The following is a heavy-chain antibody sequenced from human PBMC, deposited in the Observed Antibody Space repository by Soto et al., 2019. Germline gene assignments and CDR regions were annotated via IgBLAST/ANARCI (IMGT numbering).Heavy chain of an antibody. D-gene: IGHD2-21*01. CDR2: VSAYNGNT. J-gene: IGHJ4*02. Sequence: QVQLVQSGAEVKKPGASVKVSCKASGYTFTNYGFIWVRQAPGQGLEYMGWVSAYNGNTHYAQKLQASVTMTTDTYTRTAYMELRSLRSDDTAVYYGARWGPMAIYDTDYWGQGTLVIVSS. V-gene: IGHV1-18*01. CDR1: GYTFTNYG. CDR3: ARWGPMAIYDTDY.